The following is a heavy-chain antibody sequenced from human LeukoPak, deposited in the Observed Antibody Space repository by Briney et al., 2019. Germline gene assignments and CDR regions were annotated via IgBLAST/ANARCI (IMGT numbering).Heavy chain of an antibody. Sequence: GGSLRLSCAAPGFTFSSYAMHWVRQAPGKGLEWVAVISYDGSNKYYADSVKGRFTISRDNSKNTLYLQMNSLRAEDTAVYYCAREAYGSGSYADYWGQGTLVTVSS. CDR2: ISYDGSNK. J-gene: IGHJ4*02. D-gene: IGHD3-10*01. CDR1: GFTFSSYA. CDR3: AREAYGSGSYADY. V-gene: IGHV3-30*04.